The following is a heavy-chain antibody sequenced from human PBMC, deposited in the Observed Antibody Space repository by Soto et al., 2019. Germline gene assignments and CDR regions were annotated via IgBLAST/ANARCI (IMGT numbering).Heavy chain of an antibody. Sequence: SETLSLTCTVSGGSVSSGSYYWSWIRQPPGKGLEWIGYIFYSGSTTYNPSLKSRVTISVDTSKNQFSLKLTSVTAADTAVYYCARRGQRGFFDYWGQGTRVTVSA. V-gene: IGHV4-61*01. CDR1: GGSVSSGSYY. CDR2: IFYSGST. J-gene: IGHJ4*02. D-gene: IGHD3-3*01. CDR3: ARRGQRGFFDY.